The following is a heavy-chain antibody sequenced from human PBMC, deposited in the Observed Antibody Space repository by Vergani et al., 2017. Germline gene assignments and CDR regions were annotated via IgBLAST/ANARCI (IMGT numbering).Heavy chain of an antibody. V-gene: IGHV3-33*01. CDR1: GFTFNQYG. CDR3: ASDWRLLYTRFYL. J-gene: IGHJ5*02. Sequence: QVQLVESGGGVVQPGRSLRLSCAASGFTFNQYGMHWVRQAPGKGLEWVAVTWYDGNNKQYADSVKGRFTISRDNSKSTMYLQMNSLRDEDTGVYYWASDWRLLYTRFYLWLQGTVFTVSS. CDR2: TWYDGNNK. D-gene: IGHD3-16*01.